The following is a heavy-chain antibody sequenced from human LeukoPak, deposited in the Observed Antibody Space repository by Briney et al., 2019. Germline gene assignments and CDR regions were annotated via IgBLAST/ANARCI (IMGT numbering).Heavy chain of an antibody. CDR3: ARDLAVGVPQGFWSNYFKGDYYYGMDV. V-gene: IGHV4-4*02. CDR2: IYHSGST. J-gene: IGHJ6*02. D-gene: IGHD3-3*01. Sequence: SETLSLTCAVSGGSISSSNWWSWVRQPPGKGLEWIGEIYHSGSTNYNPSLKSRVTISVDKSKNQFSLKLSSVTAADTAVYYCARDLAVGVPQGFWSNYFKGDYYYGMDVWGQGTTVTVS. CDR1: GGSISSSNW.